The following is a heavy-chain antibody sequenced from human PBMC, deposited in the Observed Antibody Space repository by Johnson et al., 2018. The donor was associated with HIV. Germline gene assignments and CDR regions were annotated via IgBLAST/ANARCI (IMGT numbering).Heavy chain of an antibody. CDR3: AKDRGAARAFDAFDI. V-gene: IGHV3-72*01. J-gene: IGHJ3*02. D-gene: IGHD6-6*01. CDR2: TRNKANSYTT. Sequence: VQLVESGGGVVQPGRSLRLSCAASGFTFSSYAMHWVRQAPGKGLEWVGRTRNKANSYTTEYAASVQGRFTISRDDAKNTLYLQMNSLRAEDTAVYYCAKDRGAARAFDAFDIWGQGTMVTVSS. CDR1: GFTFSSYA.